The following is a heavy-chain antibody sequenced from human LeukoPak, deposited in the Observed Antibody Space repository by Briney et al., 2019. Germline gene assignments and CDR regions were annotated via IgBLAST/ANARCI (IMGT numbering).Heavy chain of an antibody. D-gene: IGHD3-3*01. V-gene: IGHV3-30*02. Sequence: GGSLRLSRAASGFTFSSYGMHWVRQAPGKGLEWVACIRYDGTNTYYADSVKGRFTISRDNSKNTLYLQMNSLRAEDTAVYYCAKDRSFWSGYYWARSGDFDYWGQGTLVTVSS. CDR2: IRYDGTNT. J-gene: IGHJ4*02. CDR3: AKDRSFWSGYYWARSGDFDY. CDR1: GFTFSSYG.